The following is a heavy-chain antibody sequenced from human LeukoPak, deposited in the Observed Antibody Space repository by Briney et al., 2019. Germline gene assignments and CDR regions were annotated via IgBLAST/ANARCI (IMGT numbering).Heavy chain of an antibody. Sequence: GGSLRLSCAASGFTFDDYAMHWVRQAPGKGLEWVSVIYSGGSTYYADSVKGRFTISRDNSKNTLYLQMNSLRAEDTAVYYCARGSSSPTHFDYWGQGTLVTVSS. CDR3: ARGSSSPTHFDY. V-gene: IGHV3-53*01. CDR2: IYSGGST. CDR1: GFTFDDYA. J-gene: IGHJ4*02. D-gene: IGHD6-6*01.